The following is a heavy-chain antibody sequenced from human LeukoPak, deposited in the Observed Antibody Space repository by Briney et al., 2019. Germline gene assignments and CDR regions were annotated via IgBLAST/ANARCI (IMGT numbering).Heavy chain of an antibody. CDR2: VYYSGST. J-gene: IGHJ4*02. V-gene: IGHV4-59*08. CDR3: ASLQESRGY. CDR1: GGSISSYY. Sequence: SETLSLTCTVSGGSISSYYWSWIRQPPGKGLEWIGYVYYSGSTSYNPSLKSRVTISVDTSKNQFSLKLSSVTAADTAVYYCASLQESRGYWGQGTLVTVSS.